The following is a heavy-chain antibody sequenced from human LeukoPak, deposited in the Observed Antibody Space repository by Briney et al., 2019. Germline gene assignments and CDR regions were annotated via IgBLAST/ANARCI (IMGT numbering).Heavy chain of an antibody. D-gene: IGHD2-2*01. CDR3: ARDPLYCSSTSCYWGYFDY. CDR2: IYYSGST. V-gene: IGHV4-59*01. Sequence: SETLSLTCTVSGGSISSYYWSWIRQPPGKGLEWIGYIYYSGSTNYNPSLKSRVTISVDTSKNQFSLKLSSVTAADTAVYYCARDPLYCSSTSCYWGYFDYWGQGTLVTVSS. CDR1: GGSISSYY. J-gene: IGHJ4*02.